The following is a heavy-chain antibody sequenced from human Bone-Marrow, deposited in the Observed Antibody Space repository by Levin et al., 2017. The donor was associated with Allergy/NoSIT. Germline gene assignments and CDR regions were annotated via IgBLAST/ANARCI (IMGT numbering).Heavy chain of an antibody. V-gene: IGHV3-30*18. J-gene: IGHJ4*02. CDR1: GFTFSNYG. CDR3: AKGHRYYYESSEKNIDY. D-gene: IGHD3-22*01. Sequence: GGSLRLSCEASGFTFSNYGVHWVRQAPGKGLEWVAVISSDGRNKYYAASVKGRFTISRDNSKKTLFLHMDSLRPEDTAVYYCAKGHRYYYESSEKNIDYWGQGTLVTVSS. CDR2: ISSDGRNK.